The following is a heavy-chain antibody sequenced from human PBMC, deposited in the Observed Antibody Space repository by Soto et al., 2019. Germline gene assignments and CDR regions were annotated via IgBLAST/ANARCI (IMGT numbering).Heavy chain of an antibody. CDR2: MSNTGSNI. D-gene: IGHD1-26*01. V-gene: IGHV3-48*03. CDR1: GFTFSSYE. J-gene: IGHJ4*02. Sequence: LRLSCAASGFTFSSYEMNWVRQAPGKGLEWVSYMSNTGSNIYYADSVKGRFTISRDNAKKSLYLQMNNLTAEDTAVYYCARMRRGGSGYWGQGTLVTVPQ. CDR3: ARMRRGGSGY.